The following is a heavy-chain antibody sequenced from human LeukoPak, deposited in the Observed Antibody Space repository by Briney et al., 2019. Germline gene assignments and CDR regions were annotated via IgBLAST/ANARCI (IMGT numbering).Heavy chain of an antibody. CDR2: IKQDGSEK. Sequence: GGSLRLSGAASGFTFSSYWMSWVRQAPGKGLEWVANIKQDGSEKYYVDSVKGRFTISRDNAKNSLYLQMNSLRAEDTAVYYCASALYDFWSGPSPNWFDPWGQGTLVTVSS. V-gene: IGHV3-7*01. CDR1: GFTFSSYW. J-gene: IGHJ5*02. D-gene: IGHD3-3*01. CDR3: ASALYDFWSGPSPNWFDP.